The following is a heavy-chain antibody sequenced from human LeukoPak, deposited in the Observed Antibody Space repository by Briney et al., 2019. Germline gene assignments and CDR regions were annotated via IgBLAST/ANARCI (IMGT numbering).Heavy chain of an antibody. J-gene: IGHJ4*02. Sequence: GGSLRLSCAASGFTFSSYGMHWVRQAPAKGLEWVAVIWYDGSNKYYADSVKGRFTISRDNSKNTLYLQMNSLRAEDTAVYYCARDRGYYFDYWGQGTLVTVSS. V-gene: IGHV3-33*01. CDR1: GFTFSSYG. CDR3: ARDRGYYFDY. CDR2: IWYDGSNK. D-gene: IGHD3-10*01.